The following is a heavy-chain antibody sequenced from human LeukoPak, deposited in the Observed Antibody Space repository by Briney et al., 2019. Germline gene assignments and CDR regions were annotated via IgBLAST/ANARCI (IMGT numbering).Heavy chain of an antibody. CDR2: IGTAGDT. CDR3: ARERIAVAGTGLDLDY. CDR1: GFTFSSYD. V-gene: IGHV3-13*01. Sequence: PGGSLRLSCAASGFTFSSYDMHWVRQATGEGLEWVSAIGTAGDTYYPGSVKGRFTISRENAKNSLYLQMNSLRAEDTAVYYCARERIAVAGTGLDLDYWGQGTLVTVSS. D-gene: IGHD6-19*01. J-gene: IGHJ4*02.